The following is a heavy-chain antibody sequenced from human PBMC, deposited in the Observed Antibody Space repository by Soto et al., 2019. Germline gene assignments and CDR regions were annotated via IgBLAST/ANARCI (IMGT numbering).Heavy chain of an antibody. CDR2: IVVGSGNT. D-gene: IGHD1-1*01. CDR1: GFTFTSSA. J-gene: IGHJ4*02. Sequence: QMQLVQSGPEVKKPGTSVKVSCKASGFTFTSSAMQSVRQARGQRLEWIGWIVVGSGNTNYAQKFQERVTITRDMSTSTAYMELSSLRSEDTAVYYCAALGAGTHWGQGTLVTVSS. CDR3: AALGAGTH. V-gene: IGHV1-58*02.